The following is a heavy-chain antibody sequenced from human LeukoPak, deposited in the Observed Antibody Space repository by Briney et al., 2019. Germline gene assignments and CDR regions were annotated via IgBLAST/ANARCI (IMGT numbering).Heavy chain of an antibody. V-gene: IGHV3-11*01. D-gene: IGHD6-19*01. Sequence: GGSLRLSCAASEFTFSDYYMSWIRQAPGKGLEWISYISSNGRTIYYADSVKGRFTISRDNARKSVYLQMNSLRAEDTAIYYCARTQQWLVLGFDPWGQGTLVTVSS. CDR1: EFTFSDYY. CDR3: ARTQQWLVLGFDP. J-gene: IGHJ5*02. CDR2: ISSNGRTI.